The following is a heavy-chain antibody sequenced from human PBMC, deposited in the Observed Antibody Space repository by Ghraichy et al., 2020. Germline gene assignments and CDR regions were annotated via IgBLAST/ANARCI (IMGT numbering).Heavy chain of an antibody. CDR2: IYPGDSDT. CDR3: ARHCGLGYYDSSGYVDAFDI. J-gene: IGHJ3*02. CDR1: GYSFTTYW. Sequence: GESLNISCKGSGYSFTTYWIGWVRQMPGKGLEWMGIIYPGDSDTRYRPSFQGQVTISADKSISTAYLQWSSLKASDTAMYYCARHCGLGYYDSSGYVDAFDIWGQGTMVTVSS. D-gene: IGHD3-22*01. V-gene: IGHV5-51*01.